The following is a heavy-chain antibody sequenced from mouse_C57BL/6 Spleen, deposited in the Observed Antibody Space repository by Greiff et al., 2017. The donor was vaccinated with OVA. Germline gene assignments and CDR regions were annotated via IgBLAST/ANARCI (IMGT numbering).Heavy chain of an antibody. V-gene: IGHV1-55*01. D-gene: IGHD2-4*01. CDR1: GYTFTSYW. Sequence: QVQLQQPGAELVKPGASVKMSCKASGYTFTSYWITWVKQRPGQGLEWIGDIYPGSGSTNYNEKFKSKATLTVDTSSSTAYLQRSSLTSEDSTVYYWAKSDDYVAFAYWGQGILVTVSA. CDR3: AKSDDYVAFAY. CDR2: IYPGSGST. J-gene: IGHJ3*01.